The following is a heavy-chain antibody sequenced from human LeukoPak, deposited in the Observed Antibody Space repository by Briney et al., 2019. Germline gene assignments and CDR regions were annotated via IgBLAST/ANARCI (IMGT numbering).Heavy chain of an antibody. V-gene: IGHV4-59*01. Sequence: SETLSLTCTVSGGSISSYYWSWIRQPPGKGLEWIGYIYYRGSTNYNPSLKSRVTISVDTSKNQFSLKLSSVTAADTAVYYCAREVRGVIPFGAFDIWGQGAMVTVSS. CDR3: AREVRGVIPFGAFDI. D-gene: IGHD3-10*01. CDR2: IYYRGST. CDR1: GGSISSYY. J-gene: IGHJ3*02.